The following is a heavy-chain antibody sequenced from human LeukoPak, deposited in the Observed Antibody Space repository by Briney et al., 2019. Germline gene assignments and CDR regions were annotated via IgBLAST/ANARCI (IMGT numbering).Heavy chain of an antibody. CDR1: DFSLKNVW. V-gene: IGHV3-15*01. CDR2: LKTKEFGETT. Sequence: GGSLRLSCEASDFSLKNVWMSWVRQAPGKGLEWVARLKTKEFGETTDYAAPVKGRFTISRDDSKNTLYLQMNSLKIQDTAVYFCTLVRGWGGGSYYRDYWGQGTLVTVSS. J-gene: IGHJ4*02. CDR3: TLVRGWGGGSYYRDY. D-gene: IGHD3-10*01.